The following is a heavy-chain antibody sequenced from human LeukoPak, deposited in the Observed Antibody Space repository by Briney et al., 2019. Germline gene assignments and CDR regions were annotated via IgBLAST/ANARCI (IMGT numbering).Heavy chain of an antibody. J-gene: IGHJ6*03. CDR3: ARDRGVTGSNYYYYYMDV. CDR2: INSDGINT. Sequence: GGSLRLSCAASGFTFSNYWMHWVRQAPGKGLVWVSRINSDGINTSYADSVKGRFTISRDNAKNTLNLQMNSLRAEDTAVYYCARDRGVTGSNYYYYYMDVWGKGTTVTVSS. V-gene: IGHV3-74*01. D-gene: IGHD1-20*01. CDR1: GFTFSNYW.